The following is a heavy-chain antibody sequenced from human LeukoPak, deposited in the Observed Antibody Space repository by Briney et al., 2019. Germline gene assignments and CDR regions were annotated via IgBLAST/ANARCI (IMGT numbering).Heavy chain of an antibody. V-gene: IGHV1-24*01. D-gene: IGHD3-22*01. CDR3: ATPYYYDSSGYKTWPDY. CDR2: FDPEDGET. CDR1: GYTLTELS. J-gene: IGHJ4*02. Sequence: ASVKVSCKVSGYTLTELSMHWVRQAPGKGLEWMGGFDPEDGETIYAQKFQGRVTMTEDTSTDTAYMELSGLRSEDTAVYYCATPYYYDSSGYKTWPDYWGQGTLVTVSS.